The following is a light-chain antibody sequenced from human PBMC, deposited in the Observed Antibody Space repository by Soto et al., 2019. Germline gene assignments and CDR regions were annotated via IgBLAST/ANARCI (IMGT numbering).Light chain of an antibody. Sequence: QSALTQPRSVSGSPGQSVTIYCTGTSSDVGGYNYVSWYQQHPGKAPKLMIYDVSARPSGVPDRFSGSKSGNTASLTISGLQAEDEADYYCCSFAGSYSLYVFGTGTKLTVL. J-gene: IGLJ1*01. CDR3: CSFAGSYSLYV. CDR1: SSDVGGYNY. V-gene: IGLV2-11*01. CDR2: DVS.